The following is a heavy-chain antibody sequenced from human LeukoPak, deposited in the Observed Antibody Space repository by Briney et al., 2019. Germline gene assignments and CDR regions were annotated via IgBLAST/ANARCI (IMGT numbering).Heavy chain of an antibody. CDR3: ATGSPYSKNYYYYYYMDV. CDR1: GYTFTNYD. Sequence: ASVKVSCKASGYTFTNYDINWVRQATGQGLEWMGWMNPNSGNTGYAQKFQGRVTMTRNTSISTAYMELSSLRSEDTAVYYCATGSPYSKNYYYYYYMDVWGKGTTVTVSS. J-gene: IGHJ6*03. CDR2: MNPNSGNT. D-gene: IGHD6-13*01. V-gene: IGHV1-8*01.